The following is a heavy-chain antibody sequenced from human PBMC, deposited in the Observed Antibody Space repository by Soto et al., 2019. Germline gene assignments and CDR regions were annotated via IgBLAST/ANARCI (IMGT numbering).Heavy chain of an antibody. J-gene: IGHJ4*02. Sequence: QVPGNGLEWMGRIDPSDSYTNYSPSFQGHVTISADKSISTAYLQWSSLKASDTAMYYCARHSYYGSGSYYQPFDYWGQGTLVTVSS. D-gene: IGHD3-10*01. V-gene: IGHV5-10-1*01. CDR3: ARHSYYGSGSYYQPFDY. CDR2: IDPSDSYT.